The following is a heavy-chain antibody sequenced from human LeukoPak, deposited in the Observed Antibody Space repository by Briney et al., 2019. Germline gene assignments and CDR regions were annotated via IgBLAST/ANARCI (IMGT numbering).Heavy chain of an antibody. CDR3: AREGVVPAANWFAP. CDR1: GYSISSGYY. J-gene: IGHJ5*02. D-gene: IGHD2-2*01. V-gene: IGHV4-38-2*02. Sequence: SETLSLTCTVSGYSISSGYYWGWIRQPPGKGLEWIGSIYHSGSTYYNPSLKSRVTISVDTSKNQFSLKLSSVTAADTAVYYCAREGVVPAANWFAPWGQGTLVTVSS. CDR2: IYHSGST.